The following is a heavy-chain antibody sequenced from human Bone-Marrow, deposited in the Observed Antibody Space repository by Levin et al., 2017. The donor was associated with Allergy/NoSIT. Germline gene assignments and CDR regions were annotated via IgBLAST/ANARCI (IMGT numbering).Heavy chain of an antibody. CDR3: ARLDYYDSSQFDS. V-gene: IGHV3-7*01. D-gene: IGHD3-22*01. CDR1: GFTFNIHW. Sequence: PGGSLRLSCAASGFTFNIHWMSWVRQSPGKGLEWVANIKQDGSEKHLVDSVKGRFTISRDNAKNSLYLQLNSLRAEDTAVYYCARLDYYDSSQFDSWGRGTLVTVSS. CDR2: IKQDGSEK. J-gene: IGHJ4*02.